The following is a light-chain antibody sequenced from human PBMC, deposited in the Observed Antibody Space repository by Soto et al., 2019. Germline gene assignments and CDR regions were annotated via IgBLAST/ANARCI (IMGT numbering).Light chain of an antibody. V-gene: IGLV7-46*01. CDR2: DTT. J-gene: IGLJ2*01. CDR3: LLFYTDIRV. CDR1: TGAVTSGHY. Sequence: AVVTQEPSLTVSPGGTVTLTCGSSTGAVTSGHYPYWFQQKPGQAPRTLIYDTTNKHSWTPARFSGSLLGGKAALTLSGAQPEDEADYYCLLFYTDIRVFGGGTKLTVL.